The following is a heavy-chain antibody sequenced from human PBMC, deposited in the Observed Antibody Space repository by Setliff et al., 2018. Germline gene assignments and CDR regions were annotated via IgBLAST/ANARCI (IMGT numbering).Heavy chain of an antibody. V-gene: IGHV4-39*02. Sequence: PSETLSLTCTVSGGSISSSNYYWGWIRQPPGKGLEWIGSIYYSGSTYYNPSLTSRVTMSVDTSKNHFSLRLSSVTAADTAVYYCLRIRLVPHGHSWGQGTLVTVSS. CDR1: GGSISSSNYY. J-gene: IGHJ4*02. CDR2: IYYSGST. CDR3: LRIRLVPHGHS. D-gene: IGHD2-15*01.